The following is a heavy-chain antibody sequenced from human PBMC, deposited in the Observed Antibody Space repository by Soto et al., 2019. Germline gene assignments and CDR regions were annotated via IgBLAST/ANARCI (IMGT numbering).Heavy chain of an antibody. Sequence: GESLKISCQGSGYSFASYWIGWVRQMPGKDLEWMGIIYPGDSDTRFIPSFQGQVTIAADKSLRTAYLQSTSLKASDTALYYCARSRSFTLGFYYDGMDVWGQGTTVTVSS. CDR1: GYSFASYW. J-gene: IGHJ6*02. D-gene: IGHD6-6*01. V-gene: IGHV5-51*01. CDR2: IYPGDSDT. CDR3: ARSRSFTLGFYYDGMDV.